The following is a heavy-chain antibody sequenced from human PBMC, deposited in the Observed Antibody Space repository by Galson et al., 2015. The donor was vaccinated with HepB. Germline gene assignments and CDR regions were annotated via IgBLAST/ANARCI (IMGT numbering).Heavy chain of an antibody. V-gene: IGHV3-33*01. CDR2: IWKDGTNK. J-gene: IGHJ5*02. CDR1: GFTFSSYG. CDR3: ARDAYSSSSGWFDT. D-gene: IGHD6-6*01. Sequence: SLRLSCAASGFTFSSYGMHWVRQGPGKGLEWVAVIWKDGTNKYYADSVKGRFTISRDNSKNRLYLQMNSLRAGDTAVYYCARDAYSSSSGWFDTWGQGTLVTVSS.